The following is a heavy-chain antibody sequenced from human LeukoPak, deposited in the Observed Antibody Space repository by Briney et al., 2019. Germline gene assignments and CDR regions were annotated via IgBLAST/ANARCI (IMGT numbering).Heavy chain of an antibody. V-gene: IGHV2-5*02. CDR1: GFSLSPSGVG. CDR2: IYWDEEK. Sequence: SGPTLVHPTQTLTLTFTFSGFSLSPSGVGVGWIRQPPVKALEWLALIYWDEEKRYNPSLMSRLAITKNTSKNQVVLTMTNMDPVDTGTYYCSHSKTTRAYAFDIWGQGTRVTVSS. D-gene: IGHD1-1*01. J-gene: IGHJ3*02. CDR3: SHSKTTRAYAFDI.